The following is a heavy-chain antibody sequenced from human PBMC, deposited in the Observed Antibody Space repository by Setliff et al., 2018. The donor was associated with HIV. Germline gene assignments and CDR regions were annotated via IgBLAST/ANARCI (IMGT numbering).Heavy chain of an antibody. CDR3: ARRTYGSGRSDP. CDR1: GDSISSGSYS. CDR2: IHTSGST. Sequence: SETLSLTCTVSGDSISSGSYSWSWIRQPAGEGLEGIGQIHTSGSTNYNPSIRSRVTISIDTSNNQFSLELSTVTAAATAVYYCARRTYGSGRSDPWGQGTLVTVSS. J-gene: IGHJ5*02. D-gene: IGHD6-19*01. V-gene: IGHV4-61*09.